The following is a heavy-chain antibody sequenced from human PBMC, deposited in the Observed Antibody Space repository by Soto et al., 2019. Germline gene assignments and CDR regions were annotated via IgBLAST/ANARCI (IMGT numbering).Heavy chain of an antibody. CDR2: ISYDGSNK. J-gene: IGHJ4*02. V-gene: IGHV3-30-3*01. D-gene: IGHD6-19*01. CDR1: GFTFSSYT. CDR3: ARGAGIAVAGTSFEY. Sequence: QVQLVESGGGVVQPGRSLRLSCAASGFTFSSYTMHWVRQAPGKGLAWVAAISYDGSNKYYADSVKGRFTISRDNSKNTLYVQMNSLRGEDTAVYYCARGAGIAVAGTSFEYWGQGTLVTVSS.